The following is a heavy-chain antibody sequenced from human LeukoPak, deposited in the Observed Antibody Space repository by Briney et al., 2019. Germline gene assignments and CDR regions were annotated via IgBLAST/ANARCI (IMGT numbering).Heavy chain of an antibody. CDR2: IRSKANSYAT. V-gene: IGHV3-73*01. CDR1: GFTFSGSA. J-gene: IGHJ4*02. D-gene: IGHD6-13*01. Sequence: GGSLRLSCAASGFTFSGSAMHWVRQASGKGLEWVGRIRSKANSYATAYAASVKGRFTISSDDSKHTAYPQMNSLKTEDTAVYYCTRTGYSSSWPTDWGQGTLVTVSS. CDR3: TRTGYSSSWPTD.